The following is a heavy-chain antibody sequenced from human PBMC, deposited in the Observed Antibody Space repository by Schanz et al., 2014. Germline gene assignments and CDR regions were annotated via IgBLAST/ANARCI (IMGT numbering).Heavy chain of an antibody. Sequence: VQLLESGGGLVQPGRSLRLSCAAYGFTLSSYAMHWVRQAPGKGLEWVALISNDGSIKYYADSVEGRFTISRDNSRNTLYLQMNSLRTEDTAVYYCASPSGYSDYGTYFDFWGQGTLVTVSS. CDR1: GFTLSSYA. J-gene: IGHJ4*02. D-gene: IGHD5-12*01. V-gene: IGHV3-30-3*01. CDR2: ISNDGSIK. CDR3: ASPSGYSDYGTYFDF.